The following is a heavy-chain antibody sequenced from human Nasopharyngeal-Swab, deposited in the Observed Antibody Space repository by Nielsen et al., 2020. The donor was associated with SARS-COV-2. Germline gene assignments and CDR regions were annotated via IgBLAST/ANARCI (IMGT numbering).Heavy chain of an antibody. CDR2: IEQDGSEK. CDR3: ARLPIAVVPAVMEEIFYYYGMDV. Sequence: GGSLRLSCAASGITFSRYWMSWVRQAPGKGLEWVATIEQDGSEKYYVDSVKGRFTISRDNAKNSLYLQLNSLRAEDTAVYYCARLPIAVVPAVMEEIFYYYGMDVWGQGTTVTVSS. D-gene: IGHD2-2*01. V-gene: IGHV3-7*01. J-gene: IGHJ6*02. CDR1: GITFSRYW.